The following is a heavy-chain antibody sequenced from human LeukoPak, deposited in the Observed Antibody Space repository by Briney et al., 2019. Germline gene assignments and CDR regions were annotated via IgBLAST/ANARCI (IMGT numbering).Heavy chain of an antibody. CDR3: ARATIATILIDI. CDR1: GGSISSYY. J-gene: IGHJ3*02. D-gene: IGHD5-24*01. CDR2: IYYSGST. Sequence: SETLSLTCTVSGGSISSYYLSWIRQPPGKGLEWIAYIYYSGSTNYNPSLKSRVTISVDTSKNQFSLKLSSVTAADTAVYYCARATIATILIDIWGQGTMVTVSS. V-gene: IGHV4-59*01.